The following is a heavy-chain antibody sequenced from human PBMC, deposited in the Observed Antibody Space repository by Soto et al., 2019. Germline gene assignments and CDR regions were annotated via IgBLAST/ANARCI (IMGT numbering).Heavy chain of an antibody. CDR2: VIPIQGKA. D-gene: IGHD3-16*01. V-gene: IGHV1-69*02. J-gene: IGHJ6*04. CDR3: AKSLLIVNRAYMDV. Sequence: QVQLVQSGAEVKKPGSSVRISCEVSGDSLTSYTFTWVRQAPGQGLEWMGRVIPIQGKADYALKIQDRVTISADKSKNTVYMELRRLRLDDTAVYYCAKSLLIVNRAYMDVWGKGTTVTVSS. CDR1: GDSLTSYT.